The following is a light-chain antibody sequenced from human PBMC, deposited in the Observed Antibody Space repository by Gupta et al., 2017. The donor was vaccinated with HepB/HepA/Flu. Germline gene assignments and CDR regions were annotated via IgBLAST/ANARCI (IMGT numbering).Light chain of an antibody. V-gene: IGKV3-20*01. CDR2: IAS. CDR1: QCVSSTY. Sequence: IVLTQPPGTLSLSPGERATLSCRASQCVSSTYLAWYQHKPGQAPRLLIYIASSRATGIPDRFSGSGSGTDFTLTISGLEPEDFAVYYCQQYGTSPRSFGQGTKLEIK. J-gene: IGKJ2*04. CDR3: QQYGTSPRS.